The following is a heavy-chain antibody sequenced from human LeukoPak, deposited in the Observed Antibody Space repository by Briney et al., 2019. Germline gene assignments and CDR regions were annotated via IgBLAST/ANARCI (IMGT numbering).Heavy chain of an antibody. Sequence: ASVKVSCKASGYTFTGYYMHWVRQAPGQGLEWMGWINPNSGGTNYAQKFQGRVTMTRDTSISTAYMELSRLRSDDTAVYYCARDRHIVVEPAAIDGDYWGQGTLVTVSS. V-gene: IGHV1-2*02. D-gene: IGHD2-2*01. CDR1: GYTFTGYY. J-gene: IGHJ4*02. CDR3: ARDRHIVVEPAAIDGDY. CDR2: INPNSGGT.